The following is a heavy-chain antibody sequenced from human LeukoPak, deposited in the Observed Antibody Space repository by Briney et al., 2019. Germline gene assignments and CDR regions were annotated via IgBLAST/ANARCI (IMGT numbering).Heavy chain of an antibody. D-gene: IGHD2-15*01. V-gene: IGHV4-39*01. Sequence: SETLSLTCTVSGGSISSSGYYWGWIRQPPGKGLEWIGSIYSSGSTYYNPSLKSRVTISVDTSKNQFSLKLSSVTAANTAVYYCARHTPVYCSGGSCYYYYMDVWGKGTTVTISS. CDR1: GGSISSSGYY. CDR3: ARHTPVYCSGGSCYYYYMDV. J-gene: IGHJ6*03. CDR2: IYSSGST.